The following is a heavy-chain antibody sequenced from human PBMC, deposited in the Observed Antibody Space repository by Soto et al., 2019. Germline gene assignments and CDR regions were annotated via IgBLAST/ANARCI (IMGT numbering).Heavy chain of an antibody. V-gene: IGHV1-18*01. CDR3: ATYEGSGTGLIDY. D-gene: IGHD3-10*01. J-gene: IGHJ4*02. CDR1: GYTFTSYG. Sequence: ASVKVSCKASGYTFTSYGISWVRQAPGQGLEWMGWISAYNGNTNYAQKLQGRVTMTKDTSTDTAYMELSSLRSEDTAVYYCATYEGSGTGLIDYWGQGTLVTVSS. CDR2: ISAYNGNT.